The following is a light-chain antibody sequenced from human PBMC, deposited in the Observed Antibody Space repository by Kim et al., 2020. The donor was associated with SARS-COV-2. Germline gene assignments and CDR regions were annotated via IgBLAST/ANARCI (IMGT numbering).Light chain of an antibody. Sequence: SYELTQPPSVSVSPGQTASITCSGDKLGDNYISWYQQKAGQPPVLVIYEDTKRPSGIPERFSGSNSGNTATLTISGTQAMDEADYYCQAWDSSTVLFGGG. CDR1: KLGDNY. CDR3: QAWDSSTVL. V-gene: IGLV3-1*01. CDR2: EDT. J-gene: IGLJ2*01.